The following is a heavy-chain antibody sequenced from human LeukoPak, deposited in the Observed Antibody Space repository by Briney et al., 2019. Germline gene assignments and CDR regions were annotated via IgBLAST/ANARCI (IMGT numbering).Heavy chain of an antibody. CDR1: GDSVSSNSAA. Sequence: SQTLSLTCAISGDSVSSNSAAWNWIRQSPSRGLEWLGRTYYRSKWYNDYAVSVKSRITINPDTSKNQFSLQLNSVTPEDTAVYHCAREVTYYYGSGSYYPAFDIRGQGTMVTVSS. CDR3: AREVTYYYGSGSYYPAFDI. CDR2: TYYRSKWYN. D-gene: IGHD3-10*01. V-gene: IGHV6-1*01. J-gene: IGHJ3*02.